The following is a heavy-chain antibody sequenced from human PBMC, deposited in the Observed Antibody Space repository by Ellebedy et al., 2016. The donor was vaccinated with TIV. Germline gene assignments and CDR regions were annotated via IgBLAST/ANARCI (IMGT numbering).Heavy chain of an antibody. CDR3: ARGSMVRGLAG. CDR2: INHRGAT. Sequence: GSLRLXXEVDIVSFSGYYWAWIRQPPGKGLEWIGDINHRGATKYISSLKSRATISLDTSKKQFSLNITSVTAADTAFYYCARGSMVRGLAGWGQGTLVTVSP. V-gene: IGHV4-34*01. J-gene: IGHJ4*02. D-gene: IGHD3-10*01. CDR1: IVSFSGYY.